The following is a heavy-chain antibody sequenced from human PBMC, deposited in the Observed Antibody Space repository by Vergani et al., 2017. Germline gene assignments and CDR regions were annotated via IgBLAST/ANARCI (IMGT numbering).Heavy chain of an antibody. J-gene: IGHJ3*02. CDR3: ARDPNYYDSSGYPSHHAFDI. V-gene: IGHV3-48*01. CDR1: GFTFRNYA. CDR2: ISSSSSTI. D-gene: IGHD3-22*01. Sequence: EVQLLESGGGLAQPGGSLRLSCAASGFTFRNYAMTWVRQAPGKGLEWVSYISSSSSTIYYADSVKGRFTISRDNAKNSLYLQMNSLRAEDTAVYYCARDPNYYDSSGYPSHHAFDIWGQGTMVTVSS.